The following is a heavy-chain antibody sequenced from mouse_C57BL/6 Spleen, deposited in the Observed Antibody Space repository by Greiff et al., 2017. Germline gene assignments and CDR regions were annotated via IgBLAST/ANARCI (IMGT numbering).Heavy chain of an antibody. V-gene: IGHV3-6*01. CDR1: GYSITSGYY. CDR3: ARAYDYDGSMDY. D-gene: IGHD2-4*01. CDR2: ISYDGST. Sequence: VQLKESGPGLVKPSQSLSLTCSVTGYSITSGYYWNWIRQFPGNKLEWMGYISYDGSTNYNPSLKNRISITRDTSKNQFFLKLNSVTTEDTATYYCARAYDYDGSMDYWGQGTSVTGSS. J-gene: IGHJ4*01.